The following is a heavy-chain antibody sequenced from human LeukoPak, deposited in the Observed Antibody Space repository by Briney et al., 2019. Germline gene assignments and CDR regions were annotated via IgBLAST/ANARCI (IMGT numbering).Heavy chain of an antibody. Sequence: PSETLSLTCTVSGVSISSSGYYWAWIRQPPGKGLEWIGTLYSGSTYFKPALKSRVTISVDTSKNQFSLKLTSVTAADTAVYYCSRLYCTTSSCGRFDPWGQGTLVTVSS. J-gene: IGHJ5*02. V-gene: IGHV4-39*01. CDR3: SRLYCTTSSCGRFDP. D-gene: IGHD2-2*01. CDR1: GVSISSSGYY. CDR2: LYSGST.